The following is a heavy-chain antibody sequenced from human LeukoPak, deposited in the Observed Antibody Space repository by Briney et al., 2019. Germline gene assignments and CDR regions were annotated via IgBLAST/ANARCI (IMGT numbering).Heavy chain of an antibody. CDR2: IYYSGST. D-gene: IGHD3-22*01. V-gene: IGHV4-30-4*01. Sequence: SQTLSFTCTVSGGSISSGDYYWSWIRQPPGKGLEWIGYIYYSGSTYYNPSLKSRVTISVDTSKNQFSLKLSSVTAADTAVYYCARGGGWGMIVDEDYFDYWGQGTLVTVSS. CDR3: ARGGGWGMIVDEDYFDY. CDR1: GGSISSGDYY. J-gene: IGHJ4*02.